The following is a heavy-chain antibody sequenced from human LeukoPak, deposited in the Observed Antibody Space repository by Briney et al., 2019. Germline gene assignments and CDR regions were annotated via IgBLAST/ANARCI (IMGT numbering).Heavy chain of an antibody. J-gene: IGHJ4*02. D-gene: IGHD5-18*01. V-gene: IGHV1-69*05. CDR2: IIPIFGTA. CDR3: ARDQGGYSYAYVDY. Sequence: SVKVSCKASGGTFSSYAISWVRQAPGQGLEWLGRIIPIFGTANYAQKFQGRVTITTDESTSTAYMELSSLRSEDTAVYYCARDQGGYSYAYVDYWGQGTLVTVSS. CDR1: GGTFSSYA.